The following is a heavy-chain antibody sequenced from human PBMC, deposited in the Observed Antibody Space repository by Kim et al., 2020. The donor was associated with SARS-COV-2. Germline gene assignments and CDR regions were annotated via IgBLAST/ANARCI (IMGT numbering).Heavy chain of an antibody. V-gene: IGHV4-31*03. CDR1: AGSVNGGGFY. CDR3: ARGSDWSKGGDC. Sequence: SETPSLTCTVSAGSVNGGGFYWSWTRQRPGKGLERIGYIHPSGSIYYNPSLQSRATISVDTSKNQFSLKLTSVTAADTAVYYCARGSDWSKGGDCWGRGTLVTVSS. CDR2: IHPSGSI. D-gene: IGHD3-9*01. J-gene: IGHJ4*02.